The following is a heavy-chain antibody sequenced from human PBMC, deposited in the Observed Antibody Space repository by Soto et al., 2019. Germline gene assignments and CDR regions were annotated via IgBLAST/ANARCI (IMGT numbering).Heavy chain of an antibody. D-gene: IGHD1-20*01. CDR1: GYTFTGYY. Sequence: ASVKVSCKASGYTFTGYYMHWVRQAPGQGLEWMGWINPNSGGTNYAQKFQGWVTMTRDTSSSTAYMELSRLRSDATAVYYAASGGVTGSSDYYYYYMDVWGKGTTVTVSS. V-gene: IGHV1-2*04. CDR2: INPNSGGT. J-gene: IGHJ6*03. CDR3: ASGGVTGSSDYYYYYMDV.